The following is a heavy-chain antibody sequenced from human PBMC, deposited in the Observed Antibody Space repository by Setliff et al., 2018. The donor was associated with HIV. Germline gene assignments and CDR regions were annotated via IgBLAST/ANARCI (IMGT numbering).Heavy chain of an antibody. J-gene: IGHJ5*02. V-gene: IGHV4-38-2*02. D-gene: IGHD3-16*01. Sequence: SETLSLTCTVSGQFISDGYYWGWIRQPPGKGLEWFGSVYHSGKTYYNPSPKSRVTMSADMSKNQISLMLRSMTAADTAVYYCAKHDFGEGSCFDPWGQGSLVTVSS. CDR3: AKHDFGEGSCFDP. CDR1: GQFISDGYY. CDR2: VYHSGKT.